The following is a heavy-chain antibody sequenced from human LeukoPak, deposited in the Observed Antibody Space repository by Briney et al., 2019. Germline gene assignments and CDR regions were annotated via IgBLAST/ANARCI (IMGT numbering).Heavy chain of an antibody. CDR2: ISYDGSNK. Sequence: GGSLRLSCAASGFTFSSYAMHWVRQAPVKVLEWVAVISYDGSNKYYADSVKGRFTISRDNSKNTLYLQMNSLRAEDTAVYYCARDSEPTASLSSWDYWGQGTLVTVSS. D-gene: IGHD6-13*01. J-gene: IGHJ4*02. V-gene: IGHV3-30-3*01. CDR3: ARDSEPTASLSSWDY. CDR1: GFTFSSYA.